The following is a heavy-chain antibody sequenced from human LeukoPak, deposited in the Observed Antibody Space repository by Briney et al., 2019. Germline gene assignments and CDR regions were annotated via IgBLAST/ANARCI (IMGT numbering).Heavy chain of an antibody. D-gene: IGHD3-16*01. CDR1: GGSFSGYY. CDR3: AGSVGGFDY. V-gene: IGHV4-34*01. Sequence: SETLSLTCAVYGGSFSGYYWSWIRQPPGKGLEWIGEINHSGSTNYNPSLKSRVTISVDTSKNQFSLKLSSVTAAVTAVYYCAGSVGGFDYWGQGTLVTVSS. J-gene: IGHJ4*02. CDR2: INHSGST.